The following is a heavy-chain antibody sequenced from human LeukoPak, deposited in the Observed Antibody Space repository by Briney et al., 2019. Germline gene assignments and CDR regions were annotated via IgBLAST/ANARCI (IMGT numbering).Heavy chain of an antibody. CDR3: VRHYYDSTGFDRSYYYYGMDV. CDR1: GDSISSSSSY. Sequence: SETLSLTCTVSGDSISSSSSYWGWVRPPPGKGLEWIGSIYYSGRPYYSPSLGSRVTMSVDTSKNQFSLKLSSVTAADTAVYYCVRHYYDSTGFDRSYYYYGMDVWGHGTVVTVSS. D-gene: IGHD3-22*01. CDR2: IYYSGRP. J-gene: IGHJ6*02. V-gene: IGHV4-39*01.